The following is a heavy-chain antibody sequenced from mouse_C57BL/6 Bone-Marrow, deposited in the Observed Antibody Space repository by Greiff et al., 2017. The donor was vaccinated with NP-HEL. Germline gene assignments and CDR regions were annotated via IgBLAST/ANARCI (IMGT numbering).Heavy chain of an antibody. Sequence: QVQLKESGAELAKPGASVKLSCKASGYTFTSYWLHWVKQRPGQGLEWIGYINPSSGYTKYNQKFKDKATLTADKSSSTAYMQLSSLTYEDSAVYYCARSRVSYGNYGAMDYWGQGTSVTVSS. CDR3: ARSRVSYGNYGAMDY. V-gene: IGHV1-7*01. CDR2: INPSSGYT. CDR1: GYTFTSYW. J-gene: IGHJ4*01. D-gene: IGHD2-1*01.